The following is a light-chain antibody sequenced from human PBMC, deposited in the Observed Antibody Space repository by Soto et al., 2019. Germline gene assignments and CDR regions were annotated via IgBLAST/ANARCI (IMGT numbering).Light chain of an antibody. V-gene: IGKV3-15*01. Sequence: EIVMTQSPVTLSVSLGERATLSCRASQSVSSNLAWFQQKPGQAPRLLIYGASTRAIGTPPKFSGSGSGTEFTLTIGGLQSEDYAVYYCQQYNNWPRTFGQGTKV. CDR1: QSVSSN. CDR3: QQYNNWPRT. J-gene: IGKJ1*01. CDR2: GAS.